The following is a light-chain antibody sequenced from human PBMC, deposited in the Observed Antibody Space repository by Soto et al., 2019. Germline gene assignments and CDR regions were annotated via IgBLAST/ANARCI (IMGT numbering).Light chain of an antibody. CDR3: QSYDSSLSGSYV. CDR1: SSNIGAGYD. J-gene: IGLJ1*01. CDR2: GNS. V-gene: IGLV1-40*01. Sequence: QSMLTQPPSVSGAPGQRVTISCTGSSSNIGAGYDVHWYQQLPGTAPKLLIYGNSNRPSGVPDRFSGSKSGTSASLAITGLQAEDEADYYCQSYDSSLSGSYVFGTGTKFTVL.